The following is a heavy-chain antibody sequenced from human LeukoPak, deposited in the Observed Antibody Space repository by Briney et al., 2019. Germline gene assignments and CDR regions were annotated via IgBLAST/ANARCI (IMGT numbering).Heavy chain of an antibody. CDR1: GFTFSSYS. CDR2: ISSSSSYI. V-gene: IGHV3-21*01. D-gene: IGHD3-3*01. Sequence: PGGSLRLSCAASGFTFSSYSMNWVRQAPGKGLEWVSSISSSSSYIYYADSVKGRFTISRDNAKNSLYLQMNSLRAEDTAVYHCAREDYYDFWSGANWFDPWGQGTLVAVSS. J-gene: IGHJ5*02. CDR3: AREDYYDFWSGANWFDP.